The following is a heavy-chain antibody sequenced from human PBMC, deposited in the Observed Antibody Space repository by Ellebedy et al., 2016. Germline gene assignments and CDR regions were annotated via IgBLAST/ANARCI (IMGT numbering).Heavy chain of an antibody. V-gene: IGHV1-69*13. Sequence: ASVKVSCKASRGSNYAITWVRQAPGQGLEWMGGIIPMFGTTNYAQKFQGRLTITADESTRTAYMELSSLRSEDLALYYCASGDRGYFDLWGRGTLVTVST. D-gene: IGHD2-21*01. J-gene: IGHJ2*01. CDR2: IIPMFGTT. CDR1: RGSNYA. CDR3: ASGDRGYFDL.